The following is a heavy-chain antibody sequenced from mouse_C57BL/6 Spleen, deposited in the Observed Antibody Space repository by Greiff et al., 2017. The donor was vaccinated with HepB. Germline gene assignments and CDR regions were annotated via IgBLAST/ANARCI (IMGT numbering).Heavy chain of an antibody. D-gene: IGHD1-1*01. CDR3: ARGTTVVAEGMDY. CDR1: GYTFTSYG. CDR2: IYPRSGNT. V-gene: IGHV1-81*01. Sequence: VQLVESGAELARPGASVKLSCKASGYTFTSYGISWVKQRTGQGLEWIGEIYPRSGNTYYNEKFKGKATLTADKSSSTAYMELRSLTSEDSAVYFCARGTTVVAEGMDYWGQGTSVTVSS. J-gene: IGHJ4*01.